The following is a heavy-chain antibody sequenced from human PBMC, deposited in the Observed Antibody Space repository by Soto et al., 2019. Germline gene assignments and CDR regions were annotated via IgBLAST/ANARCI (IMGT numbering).Heavy chain of an antibody. D-gene: IGHD6-19*01. Sequence: GGSLRLSCAASGFTFSSYWMHWVRQAPGKGLVWVSRINSDGSSTSYADSVKGRFTISRDNSKNTLYLQMNSLRAEDTAVYYCVKDAAVAGNYGMDVWGQGTTVTVSS. CDR2: INSDGSST. CDR1: GFTFSSYW. CDR3: VKDAAVAGNYGMDV. J-gene: IGHJ6*02. V-gene: IGHV3-74*01.